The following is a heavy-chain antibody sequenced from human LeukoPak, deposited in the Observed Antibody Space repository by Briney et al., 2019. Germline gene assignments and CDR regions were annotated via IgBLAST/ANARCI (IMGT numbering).Heavy chain of an antibody. CDR3: ARDRGPRTGFMVREAYDY. CDR1: GFTFSNYG. D-gene: IGHD3-10*01. V-gene: IGHV3-33*01. Sequence: GRSLRLSCAASGFTFSNYGMHWVRQAPGKGLEWVAVIWYDGSDKYYVDSVKGRFSISRDNAKNTLYLQMSSLRAEDTAVYYCARDRGPRTGFMVREAYDYWGQGTLVTVSS. J-gene: IGHJ4*02. CDR2: IWYDGSDK.